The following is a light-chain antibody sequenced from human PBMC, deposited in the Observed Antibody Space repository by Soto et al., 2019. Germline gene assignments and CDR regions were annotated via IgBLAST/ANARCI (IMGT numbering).Light chain of an antibody. Sequence: EVVLTQSPVTLSLSPGERATLSCRASQSFRGLLAWYQQKPGQAPRRLIYGAYNRATGIPPRFSGSGSGTDFTLTISSLEPEDSAVYYCQQRHMWPITFGQGTRLEIK. J-gene: IGKJ5*01. V-gene: IGKV3-11*01. CDR1: QSFRGL. CDR2: GAY. CDR3: QQRHMWPIT.